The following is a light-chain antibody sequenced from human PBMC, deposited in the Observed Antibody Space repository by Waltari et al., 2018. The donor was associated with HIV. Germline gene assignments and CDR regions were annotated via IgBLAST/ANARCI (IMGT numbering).Light chain of an antibody. J-gene: IGLJ3*02. Sequence: QSVLTQPPSASGTPGQRATISCSGSSSNLGSNTVNWYQQLPGTAPKLLIYSNNQRPSGVPDRFSGSKSGTSASLAISGLQSEDEADYYCAAWDDSLNGWVFGGGTKLTVL. CDR2: SNN. CDR1: SSNLGSNT. V-gene: IGLV1-44*01. CDR3: AAWDDSLNGWV.